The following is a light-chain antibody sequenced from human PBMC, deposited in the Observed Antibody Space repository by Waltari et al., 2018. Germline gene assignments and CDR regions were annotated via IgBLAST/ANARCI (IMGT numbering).Light chain of an antibody. Sequence: QSVLPQPPSVSGATGQSITIKCTGSSTNIGAGYDVHWYQHLPGTATKLHPYGHNSRPSGVPDRVSGSKSGTSASLAIAGRQAEDEADYYCQSYDSSVSAWVFGGGTKLTVV. CDR2: GHN. V-gene: IGLV1-40*01. CDR1: STNIGAGYD. CDR3: QSYDSSVSAWV. J-gene: IGLJ3*02.